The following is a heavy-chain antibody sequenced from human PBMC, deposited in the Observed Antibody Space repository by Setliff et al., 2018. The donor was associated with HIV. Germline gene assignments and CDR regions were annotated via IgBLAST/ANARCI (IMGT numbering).Heavy chain of an antibody. CDR2: INHSGST. V-gene: IGHV4-34*01. CDR1: GESFSGYY. J-gene: IGHJ4*02. Sequence: TSETLSLTCAVYGESFSGYYWSWIRQSPGEGLEWLGGINHSGSTNHNPSLKSRVAISVDTSKNQFSLKLTSVTAADTALYFCARQFGSGFYFDYWGRGTLVTV. CDR3: ARQFGSGFYFDY. D-gene: IGHD3-22*01.